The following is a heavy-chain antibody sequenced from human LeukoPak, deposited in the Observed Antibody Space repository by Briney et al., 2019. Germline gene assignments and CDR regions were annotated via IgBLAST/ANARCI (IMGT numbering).Heavy chain of an antibody. CDR1: GFSLSTSGVG. Sequence: SGPTLVNPPQTLTLTCTFSGFSLSTSGVGVGWIRQPPGKALEWLALIYWDDDKRYSPSLKSRLTITKDTSKNQVVLTMTNIDPVDTATYYCAHSDSDTSSSWIYFDYWGQGTLVTVSS. V-gene: IGHV2-5*02. CDR2: IYWDDDK. CDR3: AHSDSDTSSSWIYFDY. D-gene: IGHD6-13*01. J-gene: IGHJ4*02.